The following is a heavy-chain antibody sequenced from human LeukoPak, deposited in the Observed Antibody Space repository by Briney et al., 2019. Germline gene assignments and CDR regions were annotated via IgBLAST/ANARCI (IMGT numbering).Heavy chain of an antibody. V-gene: IGHV4-39*07. CDR1: GGSISSNSYY. J-gene: IGHJ5*02. D-gene: IGHD4-17*01. Sequence: SETLSLTCTVSGGSISSNSYYWGWIRQPPGKGLEWIGSIHYSGSTYYNASLKSRVTISVNTSKNQFSLKLSSVTAADTAVYYCARVSPPYGDYVVHTFDPWGQGTLVTVSS. CDR3: ARVSPPYGDYVVHTFDP. CDR2: IHYSGST.